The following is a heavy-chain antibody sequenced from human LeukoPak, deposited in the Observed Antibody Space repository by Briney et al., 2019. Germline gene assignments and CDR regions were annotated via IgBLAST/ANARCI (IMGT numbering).Heavy chain of an antibody. J-gene: IGHJ4*02. D-gene: IGHD6-13*01. CDR2: IWFDGSNK. CDR1: GFTFNRYG. CDR3: ARVSGSTSWYADY. V-gene: IGHV3-33*01. Sequence: GGSLRLSCAASGFTFNRYGMHWVRQAPGKGLEGVAMIWFDGSNKNYADSVKGRFTISRDNSKNTLYLQMNSLRAEDTAVYYCARVSGSTSWYADYWGQGTLVTVSS.